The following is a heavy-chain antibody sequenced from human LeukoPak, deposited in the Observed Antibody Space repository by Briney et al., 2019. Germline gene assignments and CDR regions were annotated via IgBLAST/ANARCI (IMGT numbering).Heavy chain of an antibody. J-gene: IGHJ6*03. CDR1: GFTFSSYG. V-gene: IGHV3-30*02. CDR2: IRYDGSNK. D-gene: IGHD4-11*01. CDR3: ANNPVTTHNWYYYYMDV. Sequence: AGGSLRLSCAASGFTFSSYGMHWGRQAPGKGLEGGAFIRYDGSNKYYADSVKGRFTISRDNSKNTLYLQMNSLRAEDTAVYYCANNPVTTHNWYYYYMDVWGKGTTVTVSS.